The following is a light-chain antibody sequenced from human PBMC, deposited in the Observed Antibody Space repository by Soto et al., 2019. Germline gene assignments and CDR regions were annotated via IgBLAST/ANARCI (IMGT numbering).Light chain of an antibody. CDR1: QSVSNNY. CDR2: GAS. V-gene: IGKV3-20*01. J-gene: IGKJ1*01. Sequence: EIALTQSPGTLSLSPGESATLSCRASQSVSNNYLAWYQQKPGQAPRLLIYGASNRATGIPDRFSGSGSGTDFTLTISRLEPEDFAVYYCQQYGSSGTFGQGTKVDIK. CDR3: QQYGSSGT.